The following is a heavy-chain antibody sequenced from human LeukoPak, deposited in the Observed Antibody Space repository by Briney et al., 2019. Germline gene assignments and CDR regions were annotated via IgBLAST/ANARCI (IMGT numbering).Heavy chain of an antibody. V-gene: IGHV3-15*01. D-gene: IGHD5-12*01. Sequence: GGSLRLSCAASGFTFSNAWMSRVRQAPGKGLEWVGRIKSKTDGGTTDYAAPVKGRFTISRDDSKNTLYLQMNSLKTEDTAVYYCTTDGIYSGYVRGYYFDYWGQGTLVTVSS. J-gene: IGHJ4*02. CDR3: TTDGIYSGYVRGYYFDY. CDR1: GFTFSNAW. CDR2: IKSKTDGGTT.